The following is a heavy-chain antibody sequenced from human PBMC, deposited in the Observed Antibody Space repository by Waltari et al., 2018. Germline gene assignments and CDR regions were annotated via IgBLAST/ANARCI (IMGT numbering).Heavy chain of an antibody. CDR2: IYHSGNT. CDR3: ARGPPIVGAMDY. D-gene: IGHD1-26*01. Sequence: QVRLQESGPGLVKPSETLSLTCTVSGNSISSPYYWGWIRQPPGKGLEWMGNIYHSGNTYYNPSLKSRVTLSVDTSKNQFSLKLNSVTAADTAVYYCARGPPIVGAMDYWGQGTLVTVSS. J-gene: IGHJ4*02. CDR1: GNSISSPYY. V-gene: IGHV4-38-2*02.